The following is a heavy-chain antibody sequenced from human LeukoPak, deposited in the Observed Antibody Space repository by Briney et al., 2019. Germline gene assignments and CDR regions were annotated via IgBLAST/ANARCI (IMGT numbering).Heavy chain of an antibody. CDR3: ARVGATGTADY. V-gene: IGHV3-11*06. Sequence: GGSLRLSCAASGFTFYNYVMSWVRQAPGKGLEWVSYISKSGSDTNFADSVKGRFTISRDNAKNSLYLQMNSLRAEDTAVYYCARVGATGTADYWGQGTLVTVSS. CDR1: GFTFYNYV. CDR2: ISKSGSDT. J-gene: IGHJ4*02. D-gene: IGHD1-1*01.